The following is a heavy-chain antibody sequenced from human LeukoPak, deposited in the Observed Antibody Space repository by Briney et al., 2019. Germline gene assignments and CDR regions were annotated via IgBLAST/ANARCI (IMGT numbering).Heavy chain of an antibody. D-gene: IGHD3-9*01. V-gene: IGHV3-30-3*01. Sequence: GGSLRLSCVVSGVTFSIYSMYWVRQAPGKGLEWVAVISYDGSNKYYADSVKGRFTISRDNSKNTLYLQMDSLRAEDTAVYYCARGASSYYDILTGWDWFDPWGQGTLVTVSS. CDR1: GVTFSIYS. J-gene: IGHJ5*02. CDR3: ARGASSYYDILTGWDWFDP. CDR2: ISYDGSNK.